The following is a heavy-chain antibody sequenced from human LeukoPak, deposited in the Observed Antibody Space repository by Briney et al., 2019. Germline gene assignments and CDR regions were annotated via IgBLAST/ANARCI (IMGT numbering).Heavy chain of an antibody. CDR1: GFIFSSYA. D-gene: IGHD2-15*01. CDR2: VSGSGGYT. Sequence: PGGALRLSCAASGFIFSSYAMSWVRQAPGKGLEWGSAVSGSGGYTYYADSAKGRLTISRDNSKNTLYLQMNSLRAEDTAVYYCAKMVAVATFDHWGQGTLVTISS. J-gene: IGHJ4*02. CDR3: AKMVAVATFDH. V-gene: IGHV3-23*01.